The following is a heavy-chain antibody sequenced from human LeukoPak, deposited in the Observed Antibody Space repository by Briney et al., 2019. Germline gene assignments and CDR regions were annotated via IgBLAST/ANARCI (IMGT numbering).Heavy chain of an antibody. CDR1: GFTFSSYA. Sequence: PGVSLRLSCAASGFTFSSYAMSWVRQAPGKGLEWVSGISGSGGTTYYADSVKGHFTISRDNFKNTLYVQMNSLRAEDTAVYYCAKFRAASYYYYGMDVWGQGTTVTVSS. V-gene: IGHV3-23*01. CDR2: ISGSGGTT. D-gene: IGHD6-25*01. CDR3: AKFRAASYYYYGMDV. J-gene: IGHJ6*02.